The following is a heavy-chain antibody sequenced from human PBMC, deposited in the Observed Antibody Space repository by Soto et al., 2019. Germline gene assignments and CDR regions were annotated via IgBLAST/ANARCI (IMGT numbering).Heavy chain of an antibody. CDR3: ARDPANSGLRAKGARPEKSDSSGYYPTYHFDY. Sequence: GGSLRLSCAASGFTFSSYGMHWVRQAPGKGLEWVAVIWYDGSNKYYADSVKGRFTISRDNSKNTLYLQMNSLRAEETAVYYCARDPANSGLRAKGARPEKSDSSGYYPTYHFDYWGQGTLVTVSS. J-gene: IGHJ4*02. D-gene: IGHD3-22*01. CDR1: GFTFSSYG. V-gene: IGHV3-33*01. CDR2: IWYDGSNK.